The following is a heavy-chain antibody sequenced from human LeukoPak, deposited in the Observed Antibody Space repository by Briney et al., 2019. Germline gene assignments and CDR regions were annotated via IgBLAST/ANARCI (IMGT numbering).Heavy chain of an antibody. J-gene: IGHJ1*01. Sequence: SVKVSCKASGGTFSSYAISWVRQAPGQGLEWMGGIIPILGTANYAQKFQGRVTITADESTSTAYMELSSLRSEDTAVYYCARVSYCGGDCYSSQYFQHWGQGTLVTVSS. D-gene: IGHD2-21*02. CDR1: GGTFSSYA. CDR2: IIPILGTA. V-gene: IGHV1-69*01. CDR3: ARVSYCGGDCYSSQYFQH.